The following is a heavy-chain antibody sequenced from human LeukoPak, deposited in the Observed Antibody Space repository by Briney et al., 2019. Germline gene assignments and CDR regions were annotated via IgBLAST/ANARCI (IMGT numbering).Heavy chain of an antibody. Sequence: ASVKVSCKASGYTFTDYYMHWVRQAPGQGLEWMGWINPDSGGTNYAQKFQGRVTTTRDTSISTAYMELSRLRSDDTAVYYCARDMHDAFDIWGQGTMVTVSS. CDR1: GYTFTDYY. V-gene: IGHV1-2*02. J-gene: IGHJ3*02. CDR2: INPDSGGT. D-gene: IGHD2-2*01. CDR3: ARDMHDAFDI.